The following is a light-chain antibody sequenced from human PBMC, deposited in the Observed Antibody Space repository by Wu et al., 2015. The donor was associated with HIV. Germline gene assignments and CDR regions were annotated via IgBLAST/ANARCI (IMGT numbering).Light chain of an antibody. CDR3: QQYNSYSQT. CDR2: KAS. V-gene: IGKV1-5*03. Sequence: DIQMTQSPSTLSASVGDKVTITCRASQSIGTSLAWYQQKPGKGPQLLIYKASNLQSGVPSRFSGSGSGTEFTLTISSLQPDDFATYYCQQYNSYSQTFGQGTKVEIK. CDR1: QSIGTS. J-gene: IGKJ1*01.